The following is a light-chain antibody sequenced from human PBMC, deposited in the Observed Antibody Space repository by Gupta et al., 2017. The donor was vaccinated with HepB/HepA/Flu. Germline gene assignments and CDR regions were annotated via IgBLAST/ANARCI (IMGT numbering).Light chain of an antibody. Sequence: SALTQPHLVTGSPGPSVTISCTGTSSDVGGYNYVSWYHQHPGTAPKLRRYDVNKRPSGVPDRGSGSKSGTTESLHISVHQAEDDADAYCYSYAGSYTVVFGGGTQLTVL. CDR3: YSYAGSYTVV. CDR2: DVN. J-gene: IGLJ2*01. CDR1: SSDVGGYNY. V-gene: IGLV2-11*01.